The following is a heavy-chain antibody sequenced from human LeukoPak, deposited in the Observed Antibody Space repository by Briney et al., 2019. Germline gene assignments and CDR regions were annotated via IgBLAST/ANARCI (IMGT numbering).Heavy chain of an antibody. V-gene: IGHV3-30*18. Sequence: PGMSLRLSCEASGFTFSDYGMHWVRQAPGKGLEWVAVISYGGNTRYYGDSVKGRFTISRDNSKNTLDLQMNSLRAEDTAIYYCAKDGNAHAYYFYHTDVWGKGTTVTVS. CDR2: ISYGGNTR. J-gene: IGHJ6*03. CDR1: GFTFSDYG. D-gene: IGHD4-23*01. CDR3: AKDGNAHAYYFYHTDV.